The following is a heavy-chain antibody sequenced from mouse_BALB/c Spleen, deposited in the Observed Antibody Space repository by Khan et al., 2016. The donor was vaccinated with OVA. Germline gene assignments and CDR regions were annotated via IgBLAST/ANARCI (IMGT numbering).Heavy chain of an antibody. CDR2: IYPGISET. CDR3: TRSYDSYYFDY. V-gene: IGHV1-5*01. D-gene: IGHD2-4*01. CDR1: GYSFTSYW. J-gene: IGHJ2*01. Sequence: EVQLQQSGPVLAGPGASVKMSCKASGYSFTSYWMHWVKQRPGMGLEWIGAIYPGISETRYNQKIKGKAKLNAVTYAPTAYLEHSSLTNEDSAVYYCTRSYDSYYFDYWGQGTLLTVSS.